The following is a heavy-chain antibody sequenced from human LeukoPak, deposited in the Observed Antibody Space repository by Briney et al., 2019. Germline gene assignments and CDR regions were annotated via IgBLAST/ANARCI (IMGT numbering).Heavy chain of an antibody. J-gene: IGHJ1*01. CDR3: VKDTSGASQYFQY. V-gene: IGHV3-9*03. CDR1: GFTFDNYA. Sequence: PGWSLRLSCAAFGFTFDNYAMHWVRQAPGNRLEWVLIISWNSATISYAASVKRRFTISRDNAKNSLYLQMNSLRPEDMALYYCVKDTSGASQYFQYWGHGTVVTVSS. D-gene: IGHD2-15*01. CDR2: ISWNSATI.